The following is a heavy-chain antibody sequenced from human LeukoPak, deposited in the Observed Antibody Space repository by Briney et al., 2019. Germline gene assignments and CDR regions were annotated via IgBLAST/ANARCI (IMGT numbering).Heavy chain of an antibody. CDR2: IYYSGST. Sequence: SETLSLTCTVSGGSISSGDYYWSWIRQPPGKGLEWIGYIYYSGSTYYNPSLKSRVTISVATSKNQFSLTLCSVTAADTAVYYCARTRITMVRGSYYNFWFDPWGQGTLVTVSS. V-gene: IGHV4-30-4*01. CDR3: ARTRITMVRGSYYNFWFDP. D-gene: IGHD3-10*01. CDR1: GGSISSGDYY. J-gene: IGHJ5*02.